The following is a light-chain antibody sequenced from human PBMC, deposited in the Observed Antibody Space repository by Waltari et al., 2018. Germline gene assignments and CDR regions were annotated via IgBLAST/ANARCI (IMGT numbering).Light chain of an antibody. V-gene: IGKV1-5*03. CDR3: QHYNTYSRSIT. CDR2: KAS. Sequence: DIQMTQSPSTLSASVGDRVPIASRASQSISSWLAWYQQKPGKAPKLLIYKASTLESGVPSRFSGSGSGTEFTLTISSLQPDDFATYYCQHYNTYSRSITFGQGTRLEIQ. J-gene: IGKJ5*01. CDR1: QSISSW.